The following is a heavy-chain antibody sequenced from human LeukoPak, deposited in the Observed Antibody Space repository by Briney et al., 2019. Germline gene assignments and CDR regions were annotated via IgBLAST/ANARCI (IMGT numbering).Heavy chain of an antibody. CDR1: GFTFSSYW. Sequence: GGSLRLSCAASGFTFSSYWMSWVRQAPWKGLEWVANIKQDGSEKYYVDSVKGRFTISRENAKNSLYLQMNSLRAEDTAVYYCARDSDYYDSSGYYGYWGQGTLVTVSS. J-gene: IGHJ4*02. CDR2: IKQDGSEK. V-gene: IGHV3-7*01. D-gene: IGHD3-22*01. CDR3: ARDSDYYDSSGYYGY.